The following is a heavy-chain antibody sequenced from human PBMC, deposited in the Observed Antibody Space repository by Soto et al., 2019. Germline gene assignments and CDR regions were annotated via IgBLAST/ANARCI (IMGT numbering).Heavy chain of an antibody. CDR3: ARDRTSGPYYYFMAV. CDR2: MNPNSGNT. V-gene: IGHV1-8*01. D-gene: IGHD2-8*02. J-gene: IGHJ6*03. CDR1: GYTFTSYD. Sequence: ASVKVSCKAPGYTFTSYDINWVRQATGQGLEWMGWMNPNSGNTGYAQKFQGRVTMTRNTSISTAYMELSSLRSEDTAVYYCARDRTSGPYYYFMAVWGKGTTVTVSS.